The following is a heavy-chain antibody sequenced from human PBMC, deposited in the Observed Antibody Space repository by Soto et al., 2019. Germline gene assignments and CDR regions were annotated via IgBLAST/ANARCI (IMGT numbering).Heavy chain of an antibody. V-gene: IGHV1-58*02. J-gene: IGHJ6*02. CDR1: GSGFISSG. CDR3: AADRPDIGVGWWV. D-gene: IGHD2-15*01. CDR2: IVVASGQT. Sequence: SVKVSCKASGSGFISSGIQWVRQAHGQRLEWIGWIVVASGQTNYAQNFRGRVAITRDTSTATAYIELTGLTSEDTAVYFCAADRPDIGVGWWVWGQGTTVTVSS.